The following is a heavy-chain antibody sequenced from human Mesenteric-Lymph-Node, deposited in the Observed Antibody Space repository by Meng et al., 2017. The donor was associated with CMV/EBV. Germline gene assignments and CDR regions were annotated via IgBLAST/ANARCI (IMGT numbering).Heavy chain of an antibody. J-gene: IGHJ3*02. CDR3: ARKGYCSSGSCYLGDAFDI. CDR1: GVSISTYY. Sequence: GSLRLSCAVSGVSISTYYWSWIRQPPGKGLEWIGYIYDSGITNYNPSLKSRVTISVDTSKNHSSLKLSSVTAADTAVYYCARKGYCSSGSCYLGDAFDIWGQGTMVTVSS. V-gene: IGHV4-59*01. CDR2: IYDSGIT. D-gene: IGHD2-2*01.